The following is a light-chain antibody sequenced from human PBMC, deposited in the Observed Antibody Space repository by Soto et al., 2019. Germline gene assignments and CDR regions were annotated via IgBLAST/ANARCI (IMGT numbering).Light chain of an antibody. V-gene: IGKV3-11*01. J-gene: IGKJ1*01. CDR1: QSVSSN. Sequence: EIVMTQYTSTVSVSPRERSTLSCRASQSVSSNLAWYQQKPGQAPRLLIYDASNRATGIPARFSGSGSGTDFTLTISSLEPEDFAVYYCQQRSNWPRTFGQGTKVDI. CDR2: DAS. CDR3: QQRSNWPRT.